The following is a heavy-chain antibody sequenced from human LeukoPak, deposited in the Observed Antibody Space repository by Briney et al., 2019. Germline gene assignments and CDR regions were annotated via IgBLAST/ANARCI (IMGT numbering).Heavy chain of an antibody. V-gene: IGHV3-30*18. Sequence: PGRSLRLSCAASGFTFSSYGVHWVRQAPGKGLEWVAVISYDGSNKYYADSVKGRFTISRDNSKNTLYLQMNSLRAEDTAVYYCAKNGWFGELSQRLDYWGQGTLVTVSS. CDR1: GFTFSSYG. CDR3: AKNGWFGELSQRLDY. D-gene: IGHD3-10*01. J-gene: IGHJ4*02. CDR2: ISYDGSNK.